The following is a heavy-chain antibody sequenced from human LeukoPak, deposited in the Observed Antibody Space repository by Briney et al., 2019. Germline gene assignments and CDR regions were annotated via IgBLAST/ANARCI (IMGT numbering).Heavy chain of an antibody. V-gene: IGHV4-61*01. J-gene: IGHJ6*02. Sequence: SETLSLTCTVSGGSVSSGSYYWSWIRQPPGKGLEWIGYIYYSGSTNYNPSLKSRVTISVDTSKNQFSLKLSSVTAADTAVYYCARSPYYDLWSGYYGPYGMDVWGQETTVTVSS. CDR2: IYYSGST. CDR1: GGSVSSGSYY. D-gene: IGHD3-3*01. CDR3: ARSPYYDLWSGYYGPYGMDV.